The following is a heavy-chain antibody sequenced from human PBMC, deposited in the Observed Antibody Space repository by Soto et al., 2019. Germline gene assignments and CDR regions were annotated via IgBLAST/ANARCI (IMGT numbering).Heavy chain of an antibody. CDR3: AKVNRQWSPRGGLDYYYGMDV. V-gene: IGHV3-30*18. J-gene: IGHJ6*02. CDR1: GFTFSSYG. CDR2: ISYDGSNK. Sequence: GGSLRLSCAASGFTFSSYGMHWVRQAPGKGLEWVAVISYDGSNKYYADSVKGRFTISRDNSKNTLYLQMNSLRAEDTAVYYCAKVNRQWSPRGGLDYYYGMDVWGQGTTVTVSS. D-gene: IGHD6-19*01.